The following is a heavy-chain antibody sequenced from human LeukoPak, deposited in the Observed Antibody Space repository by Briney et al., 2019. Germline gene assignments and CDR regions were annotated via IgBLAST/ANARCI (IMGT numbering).Heavy chain of an antibody. CDR1: GGTFSSYA. CDR3: AKEYYYGSGSYFPIGRPH. Sequence: SVKVSCKASGGTFSSYAISWVRQAPGQGLEWMGGIIPIFGTANYAQKFQGRVTITADESTSTAYMELSSLRSEDTAVYYCAKEYYYGSGSYFPIGRPHWGQGTMVTVSS. V-gene: IGHV1-69*13. J-gene: IGHJ3*01. D-gene: IGHD3-10*01. CDR2: IIPIFGTA.